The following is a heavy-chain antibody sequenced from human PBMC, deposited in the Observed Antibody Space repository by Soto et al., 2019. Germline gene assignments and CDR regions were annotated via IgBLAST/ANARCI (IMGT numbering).Heavy chain of an antibody. J-gene: IGHJ4*01. CDR1: RGLSTTSC. CDR2: MNVDGGEI. V-gene: IGHV3-7*03. Sequence: VSRQASRGLSTTSCMIWGRQPPGKGLEWVASMNVDGGEIYYVGSVRGRFTVSRDSAKNALYLQMHSLRVEATAVYHCARDLGLKSFDY. CDR3: ARDLGLKSFDY.